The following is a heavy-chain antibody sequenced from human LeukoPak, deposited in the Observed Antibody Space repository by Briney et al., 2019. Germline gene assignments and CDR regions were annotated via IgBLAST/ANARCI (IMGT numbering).Heavy chain of an antibody. D-gene: IGHD1-1*01. CDR3: ARSGTGRSYYYGMDV. CDR2: IYYSGSA. CDR1: GGSISSYY. V-gene: IGHV4-59*01. J-gene: IGHJ6*02. Sequence: SETLSLTCTVSGGSISSYYWSWIRQPPGKGLEWIGYIYYSGSANYNPSLKSRVTISVDTSKNQFSLRLSSVTAADTAVYYCARSGTGRSYYYGMDVWGQGTTVTVSS.